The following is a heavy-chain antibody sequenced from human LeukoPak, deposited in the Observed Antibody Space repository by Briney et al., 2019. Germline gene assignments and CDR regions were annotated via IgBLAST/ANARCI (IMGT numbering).Heavy chain of an antibody. CDR1: GVSLVSYY. CDR2: IYSTGGT. J-gene: IGHJ4*02. V-gene: IGHV4-59*01. CDR3: ARIAVSSGSQMDY. D-gene: IGHD6-19*01. Sequence: SETLSLTCTVSGVSLVSYYWTWIRQPPGKGLEWIGYIYSTGGTNYSPSFKSRVTISVDTSKNQFSLRLTSVTAADTAVYYCARIAVSSGSQMDYWGQGTLVTVSS.